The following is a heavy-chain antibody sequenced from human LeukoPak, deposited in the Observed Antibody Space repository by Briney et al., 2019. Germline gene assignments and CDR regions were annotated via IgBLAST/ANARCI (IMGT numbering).Heavy chain of an antibody. CDR2: IYYSGST. J-gene: IGHJ4*02. CDR1: GGSISSYY. V-gene: IGHV4-59*12. D-gene: IGHD4-17*01. CDR3: ARVMINYGDYLEDY. Sequence: SETLSLTCTVSGGSISSYYWSWIRQPPGKGLEWIGYIYYSGSTNYNPSLKSRVTISVDTSKNQFSLKLSSVTAADTAVYYCARVMINYGDYLEDYWGQGTLVTVSS.